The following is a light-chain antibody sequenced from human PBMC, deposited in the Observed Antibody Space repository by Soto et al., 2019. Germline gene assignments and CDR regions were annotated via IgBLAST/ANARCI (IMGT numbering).Light chain of an antibody. Sequence: DIQMTQSPSTLSASVGDRVTITCRASQSISSWLAWYQQKPGKAPKLLIYKASNLESGVPSRFSGSGSGTEFTLTISSLQPDDFATYYCHQYNSYPLTFGGGTKVEIK. CDR3: HQYNSYPLT. CDR2: KAS. J-gene: IGKJ4*01. V-gene: IGKV1-5*03. CDR1: QSISSW.